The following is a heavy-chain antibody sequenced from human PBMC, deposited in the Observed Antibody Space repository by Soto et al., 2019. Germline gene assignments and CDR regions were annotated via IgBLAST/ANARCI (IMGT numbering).Heavy chain of an antibody. CDR2: INHSGST. J-gene: IGHJ4*02. CDR1: DGSFSDFY. V-gene: IGHV4-34*01. Sequence: SETLSLTCAVYDGSFSDFYWTWIRQRPGKGLEWIGEINHSGSTNYNPSLKSRVTISVDTSKNQFSLKLSSVTAADTAVYYCARSDGRYWGQGTLVTVSS. CDR3: ARSDGRY.